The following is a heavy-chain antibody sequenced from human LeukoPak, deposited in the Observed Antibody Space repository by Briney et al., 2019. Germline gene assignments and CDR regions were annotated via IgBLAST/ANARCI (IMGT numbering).Heavy chain of an antibody. CDR3: ATGVSSDGSDWGPLNVLFRY. CDR1: GNTLRELS. CDR2: LDPEDGGT. V-gene: IGHV1-24*01. Sequence: GASVKVSCKVSGNTLRELSIHWVRQAPGEGLEWMGGLDPEDGGTVYAQNFQGRVTMTEDTSTDTGYMELTSLRSEDTAVYYCATGVSSDGSDWGPLNVLFRYWGQGTLVTVSS. D-gene: IGHD6-19*01. J-gene: IGHJ4*02.